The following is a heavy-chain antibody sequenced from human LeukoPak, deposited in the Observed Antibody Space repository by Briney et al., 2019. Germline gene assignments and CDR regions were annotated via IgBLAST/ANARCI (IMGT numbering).Heavy chain of an antibody. Sequence: PSETLSLTCTVSGGSISSSSYYWGWIRQPPGKGLEWIGSIYYSGSTYYNPSLKSRVTISVDTSKNQFSLKLSSVTAADTAVYYCARVICGGDCLSYYGMDVWGQGTTVTVSS. V-gene: IGHV4-39*01. CDR2: IYYSGST. J-gene: IGHJ6*02. CDR3: ARVICGGDCLSYYGMDV. D-gene: IGHD2-21*02. CDR1: GGSISSSSYY.